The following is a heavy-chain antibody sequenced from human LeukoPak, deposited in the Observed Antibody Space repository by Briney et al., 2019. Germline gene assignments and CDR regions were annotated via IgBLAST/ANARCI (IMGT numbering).Heavy chain of an antibody. CDR3: SRELRSSSWCSVSYYYYYMDV. J-gene: IGHJ6*03. CDR1: GFTFGDYA. V-gene: IGHV3-49*03. D-gene: IGHD6-13*01. Sequence: GGSLRLSCTASGFTFGDYAMGWFRQAPGKGLEWVGFIRSKAYGGTTENAASVKGRFTVSRDDSKSIAYLQMNSLKTEDTAVYYCSRELRSSSWCSVSYYYYYMDVWGKGTTVTVSS. CDR2: IRSKAYGGTT.